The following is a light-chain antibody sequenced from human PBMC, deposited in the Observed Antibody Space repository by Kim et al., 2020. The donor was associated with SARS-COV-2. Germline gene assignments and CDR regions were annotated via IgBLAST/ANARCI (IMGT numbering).Light chain of an antibody. Sequence: ETVMTQSPATLSVSPGERVTLSCRASQSVGSKVAWYQQKPGQAPRLLMYDVSTRATGIPARFSGSGSGTEFTLTISSLQSEDFVVYYCQTYNPWHRFGQGTKLEI. V-gene: IGKV3-15*01. J-gene: IGKJ2*03. CDR2: DVS. CDR1: QSVGSK. CDR3: QTYNPWHR.